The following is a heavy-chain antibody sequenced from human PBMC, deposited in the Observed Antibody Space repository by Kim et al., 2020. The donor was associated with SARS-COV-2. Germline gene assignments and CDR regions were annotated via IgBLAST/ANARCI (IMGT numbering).Heavy chain of an antibody. D-gene: IGHD4-4*01. Sequence: GGSLRLSCAASGFPFSRYTMNWVRQAPGRGLEWVSYITIRGATYFADSVNGRFTVSRDNAKSSLIMQMDNLRAEDTAVSYSASGSNYAFDIWCQGRLVTV. CDR2: ITIRGAT. CDR1: GFPFSRYT. V-gene: IGHV3-48*04. CDR3: ASGSNYAFDI. J-gene: IGHJ3*02.